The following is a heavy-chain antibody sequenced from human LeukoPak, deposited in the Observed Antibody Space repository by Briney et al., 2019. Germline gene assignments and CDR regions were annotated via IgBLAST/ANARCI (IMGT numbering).Heavy chain of an antibody. J-gene: IGHJ2*01. CDR2: IFTSGHT. D-gene: IGHD3-22*01. CDR1: GGSISSHS. Sequence: SETLSLTCTVSGGSISSHSWSWIRQPAGKGLQWIGRIFTSGHTDYNPSLKSRVTISVDTSKNQFSLKMTSVTAADTAVYYCARAEEGHVNGYSAFWYFDLWGRGTLVTVSS. CDR3: ARAEEGHVNGYSAFWYFDL. V-gene: IGHV4-4*07.